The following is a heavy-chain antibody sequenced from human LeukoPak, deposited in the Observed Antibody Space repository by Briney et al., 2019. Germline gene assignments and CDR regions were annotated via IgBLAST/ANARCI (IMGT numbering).Heavy chain of an antibody. J-gene: IGHJ5*02. D-gene: IGHD2-15*01. V-gene: IGHV4-30-4*08. Sequence: PSETLSLTCTVSGGSISSGDYYWSWIRQPPGKGLEWIGYIYYSGSTYYNPSLKNRVTISVDTSKNQFSLKLSSVTAADTAVYYCARDPRLCSGGSCYSGWFDPWGQGTLVTVSS. CDR1: GGSISSGDYY. CDR3: ARDPRLCSGGSCYSGWFDP. CDR2: IYYSGST.